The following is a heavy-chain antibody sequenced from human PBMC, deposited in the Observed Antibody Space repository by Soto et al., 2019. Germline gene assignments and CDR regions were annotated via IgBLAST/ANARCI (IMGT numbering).Heavy chain of an antibody. Sequence: GSLRLSCAASGFTFNTYGMHWVRQAPGKGLEWVALISYDGSRKYYADSVKGRFTVSRDNSKNTLHLQMSSLRVDDTAVYYCARGLYCSSTGCLAPADYWGQGTPVTVSS. CDR2: ISYDGSRK. V-gene: IGHV3-30*03. D-gene: IGHD2-2*01. J-gene: IGHJ4*02. CDR3: ARGLYCSSTGCLAPADY. CDR1: GFTFNTYG.